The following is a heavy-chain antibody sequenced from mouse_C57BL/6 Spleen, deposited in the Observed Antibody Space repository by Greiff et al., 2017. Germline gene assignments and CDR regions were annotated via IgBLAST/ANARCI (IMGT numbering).Heavy chain of an antibody. CDR2: INPSDSET. V-gene: IGHV1-52*01. J-gene: IGHJ3*01. CDR3: ARDYDGDPWFAY. CDR1: GYTFTSYW. Sequence: VQLQQPGAELVRPGSSVKLSCKASGYTFTSYWMPWVQQRPIQGLEWIGNINPSDSETHYKQTFKDKATLTGDQSPSRAYMQLSSLTSEDSAVYYCARDYDGDPWFAYWGQGTLVTVSA. D-gene: IGHD2-4*01.